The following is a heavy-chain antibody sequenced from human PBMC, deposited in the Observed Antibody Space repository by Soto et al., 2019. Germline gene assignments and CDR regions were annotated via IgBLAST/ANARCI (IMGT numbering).Heavy chain of an antibody. Sequence: ASVTVSCQASGYTFTDNGVSWMRQAPGQGLEWMGWINPNNGNTKYAQNFQGRVTMTTDTSTSTAYVELRSLRSDDTAMYYCARSSISGIFYYYYWGQGTLVTVSS. CDR2: INPNNGNT. CDR1: GYTFTDNG. J-gene: IGHJ4*02. D-gene: IGHD3-10*01. CDR3: ARSSISGIFYYYY. V-gene: IGHV1-18*01.